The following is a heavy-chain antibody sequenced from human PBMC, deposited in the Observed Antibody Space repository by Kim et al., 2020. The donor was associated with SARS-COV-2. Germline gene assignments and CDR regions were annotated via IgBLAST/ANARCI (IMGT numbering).Heavy chain of an antibody. CDR1: GFTFSDSA. CDR2: IRSKANGFAT. Sequence: GGSLRLSCAASGFTFSDSAMHWVRQASGKGLEWVGRIRSKANGFATAYAASVKGRFTISRDDSKNTAYLQMNSLKTEAAAGYTGVRVLGRPLAFWDAF. V-gene: IGHV3-73*01. J-gene: IGHJ3*01. D-gene: IGHD3-3*02. CDR3: VRVLGRPLAFWDAF.